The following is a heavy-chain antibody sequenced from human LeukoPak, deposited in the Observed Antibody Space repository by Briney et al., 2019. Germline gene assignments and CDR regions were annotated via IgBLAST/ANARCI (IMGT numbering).Heavy chain of an antibody. Sequence: LRLSCVXSGXTFSSYAMSWVRQAPGKGLEWVSAISGSGVTTHYAGSVKGRFSISRDNSKNTLYLQMNSLRAEDTALYYCAKKVVVGATSPYSDFQDWGQGTLVTVSS. CDR3: AKKVVVGATSPYSDFQD. V-gene: IGHV3-23*01. CDR2: ISGSGVTT. J-gene: IGHJ1*01. D-gene: IGHD1-26*01. CDR1: GXTFSSYA.